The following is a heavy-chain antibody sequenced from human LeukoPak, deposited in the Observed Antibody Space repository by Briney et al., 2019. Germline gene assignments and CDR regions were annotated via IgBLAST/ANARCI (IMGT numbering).Heavy chain of an antibody. Sequence: GGSLRLSCAASGFPFGTYVMHWVRQVPGKGLVWVSRINRDGSTTAYADSVKGRFTISRDNAKNTLYLQMNSLRAEDTAVYYCAREGGYCSSISCWNWFDPWGQGTLVTVSS. D-gene: IGHD2-2*01. CDR2: INRDGSTT. CDR3: AREGGYCSSISCWNWFDP. CDR1: GFPFGTYV. J-gene: IGHJ5*02. V-gene: IGHV3-74*01.